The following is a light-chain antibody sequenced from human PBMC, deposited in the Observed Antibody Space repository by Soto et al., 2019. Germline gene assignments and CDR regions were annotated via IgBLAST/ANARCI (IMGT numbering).Light chain of an antibody. J-gene: IGKJ2*01. CDR1: QSISSW. V-gene: IGKV1-5*03. CDR3: QQYNTYPYT. Sequence: DIQMTQSPSTVSASVGDRVTITCRASQSISSWLAWYQQKPGKAPKLLIYKASNLESGVPSSFSGSGSGTEFTLTISSRQPDDFATYYCQQYNTYPYTFGQGTKLEIK. CDR2: KAS.